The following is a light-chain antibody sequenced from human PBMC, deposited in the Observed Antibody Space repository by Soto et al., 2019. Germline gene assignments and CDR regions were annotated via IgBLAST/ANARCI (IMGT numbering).Light chain of an antibody. CDR2: GVT. J-gene: IGLJ1*01. CDR1: SSDVGAYYS. CDR3: SSYGGYNNVV. V-gene: IGLV2-14*01. Sequence: QSVLTQPASVSGSPGQSITISCTGTSSDVGAYYSVSWYQHHPGKAPKLIIYGVTNRPSGVSNRFSGSKSGNTASLTISGLQAEDEADYHCSSYGGYNNVVFGTGTKVTV.